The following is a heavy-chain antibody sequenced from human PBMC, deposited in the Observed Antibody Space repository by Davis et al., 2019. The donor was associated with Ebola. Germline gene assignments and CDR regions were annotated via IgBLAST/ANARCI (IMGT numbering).Heavy chain of an antibody. Sequence: SQTLSLTCAISGDTVSSNSAAWNWIRQSPSRGLEWLGRTYYRSNWFVDYASSVKSRITINADTSKNQFSLQLTSVTLEDTAVYYCARDPPSDQGYDYWGQGTLVTVSS. V-gene: IGHV6-1*01. J-gene: IGHJ4*02. D-gene: IGHD3-22*01. CDR1: GDTVSSNSAA. CDR2: TYYRSNWFV. CDR3: ARDPPSDQGYDY.